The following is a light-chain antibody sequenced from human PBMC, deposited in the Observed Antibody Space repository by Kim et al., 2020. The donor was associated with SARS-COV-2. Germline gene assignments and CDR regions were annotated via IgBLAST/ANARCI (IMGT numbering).Light chain of an antibody. CDR2: GKN. CDR1: SLRSYY. CDR3: NSRDSSGYV. Sequence: SSELTQDPAVSVALGQKVRITCQGDSLRSYYASWYQQKPGQAPVLVIYGKNNRPSGIPDRFSGSSSGNTASLTITGAQAEDEADYYCNSRDSSGYVFGTGTKVTVL. J-gene: IGLJ1*01. V-gene: IGLV3-19*01.